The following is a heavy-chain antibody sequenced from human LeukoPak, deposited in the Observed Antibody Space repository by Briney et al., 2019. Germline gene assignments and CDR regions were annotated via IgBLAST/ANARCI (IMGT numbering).Heavy chain of an antibody. CDR1: GFTFSSYW. CDR2: INGDGSST. Sequence: GGSLRLSCAASGFTFSSYWMHWVRQAPGKGLVWVSRINGDGSSTAYADSVKGRFTISRDNSKNTLYLQMNSLRAEDTAVYYCAKDSGYDMNWFDPWGQGTLVTVSS. CDR3: AKDSGYDMNWFDP. J-gene: IGHJ5*02. V-gene: IGHV3-74*01. D-gene: IGHD5-12*01.